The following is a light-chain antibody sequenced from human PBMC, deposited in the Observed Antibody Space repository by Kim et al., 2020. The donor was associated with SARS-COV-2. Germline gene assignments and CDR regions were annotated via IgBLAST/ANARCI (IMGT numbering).Light chain of an antibody. CDR1: QSINTN. Sequence: CVSPGERATLSCRASQSINTNLAWYQQKPGQAPRLLMFGASTRATGIPARFSGSGSGTEFTLTISSLQSEDFAVYSCQQYNDWPYTFGQGTKLEI. J-gene: IGKJ2*01. CDR3: QQYNDWPYT. V-gene: IGKV3-15*01. CDR2: GAS.